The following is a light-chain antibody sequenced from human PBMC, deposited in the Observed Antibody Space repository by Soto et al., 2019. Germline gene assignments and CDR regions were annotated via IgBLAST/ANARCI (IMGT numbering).Light chain of an antibody. CDR1: QSVNKW. Sequence: DIQMTQSPSTLSASVGDKVTITRRASQSVNKWLAWYQQKPGKAPKLMIFDASNLESGVPSRFSGNGSGTEFTLTISSLQPDDVATYYCQHYNSYSEALGQGTKVDIK. CDR2: DAS. CDR3: QHYNSYSEA. J-gene: IGKJ1*01. V-gene: IGKV1-5*01.